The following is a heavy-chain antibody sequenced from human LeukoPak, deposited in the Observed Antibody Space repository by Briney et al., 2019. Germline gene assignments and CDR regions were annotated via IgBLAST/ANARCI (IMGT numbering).Heavy chain of an antibody. CDR3: ARDYIAAIGFDY. V-gene: IGHV3-23*01. Sequence: GGSLRLSCAASGFTFSSYAMSWVRQAPGKGLEWVSAISASGDAAFYADSVKSRFTISRDNSKSTVHLQMNSLRAEDTAVYYCARDYIAAIGFDYWGQGTLVSVSS. CDR1: GFTFSSYA. J-gene: IGHJ4*02. D-gene: IGHD6-13*01. CDR2: ISASGDAA.